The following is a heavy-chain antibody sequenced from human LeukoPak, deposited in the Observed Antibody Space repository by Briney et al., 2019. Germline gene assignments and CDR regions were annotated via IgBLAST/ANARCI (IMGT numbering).Heavy chain of an antibody. Sequence: GGSLRLSCAASGFTFSSYGMHWVRQAPGKGLEWVAVISNDESNKYYADSVKGRFTVSRNNSKHTLYLQMNSLRVEDTAVYFCAKDTGPDRALELFDIWGQGTMVTVSS. CDR3: AKDTGPDRALELFDI. CDR1: GFTFSSYG. V-gene: IGHV3-30*18. J-gene: IGHJ3*02. D-gene: IGHD1-26*01. CDR2: ISNDESNK.